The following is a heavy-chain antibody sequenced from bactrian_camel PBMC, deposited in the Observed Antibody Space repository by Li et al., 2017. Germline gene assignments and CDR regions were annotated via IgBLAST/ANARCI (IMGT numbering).Heavy chain of an antibody. CDR2: IDPGSKV. V-gene: IGHV3S53*01. CDR1: GFTVSNGC. D-gene: IGHD5*01. Sequence: HVQLVESGGGSVQAGGSLRLSCTVSGFTVSNGCMGWYRQAPGKEREGVAAIDPGSKVRYANSVQGRFIISKDNAKNTLYLQMNSLKLEDTSMYYCAAGQGVGWCLDVIRVGAEADFDYWGHGTQVTVS. CDR3: AAGQGVGWCLDVIRVGAEADFDY. J-gene: IGHJ6*01.